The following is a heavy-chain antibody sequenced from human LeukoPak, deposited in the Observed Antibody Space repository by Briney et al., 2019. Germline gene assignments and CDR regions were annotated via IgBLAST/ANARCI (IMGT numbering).Heavy chain of an antibody. J-gene: IGHJ4*02. CDR3: ARDSAGNDY. CDR1: GFTFSTYW. Sequence: GGSLRLSCAASGFTFSTYWMSWVRQAPGKGLEWVSNIKQDGSEKYYVDSVKGRFTISRDNAKNSLYLQMNSLRAEDTATYYCARDSAGNDYWGQGTLVTVSS. CDR2: IKQDGSEK. D-gene: IGHD6-13*01. V-gene: IGHV3-7*01.